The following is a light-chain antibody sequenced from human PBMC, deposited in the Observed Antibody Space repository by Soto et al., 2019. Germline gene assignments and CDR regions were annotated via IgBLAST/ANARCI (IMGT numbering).Light chain of an antibody. Sequence: DIEMTQSPSSLSASVGDRVTITCGASQSISSYLNWYQKKQGKAPKLLIYAASSLQSGVPSRFSGSGYGTDFTLTIRSMKNEDFATYYCQQSYSTTRTFGHGTQVDIK. J-gene: IGKJ1*01. CDR2: AAS. CDR3: QQSYSTTRT. V-gene: IGKV1-39*01. CDR1: QSISSY.